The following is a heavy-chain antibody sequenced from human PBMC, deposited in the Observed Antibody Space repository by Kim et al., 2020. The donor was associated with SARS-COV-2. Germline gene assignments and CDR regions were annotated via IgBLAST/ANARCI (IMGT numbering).Heavy chain of an antibody. CDR3: TSLSTSYGMDV. V-gene: IGHV3-7*01. J-gene: IGHJ6*02. Sequence: KDYVDSVKGRFIISRDNAKNSLYRQMSSLRAEDTAVYYCTSLSTSYGMDVWGQGTTVTVSS. CDR2: K. D-gene: IGHD3-16*01.